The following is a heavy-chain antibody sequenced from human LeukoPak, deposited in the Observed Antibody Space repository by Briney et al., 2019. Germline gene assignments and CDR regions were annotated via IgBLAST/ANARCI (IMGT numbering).Heavy chain of an antibody. CDR3: ARDPDGYRQGHHFDY. CDR1: GLTFTYYT. D-gene: IGHD5-18*01. J-gene: IGHJ4*02. Sequence: GRSLRLSCAASGLTFTYYTMHWVRQAPGRGLEWVALISSDGNNTYYADSVKGRFTISRDNSKNTLYLQMNSLKAEDTAVYYCARDPDGYRQGHHFDYWGQGTLVTVSS. CDR2: ISSDGNNT. V-gene: IGHV3-30*14.